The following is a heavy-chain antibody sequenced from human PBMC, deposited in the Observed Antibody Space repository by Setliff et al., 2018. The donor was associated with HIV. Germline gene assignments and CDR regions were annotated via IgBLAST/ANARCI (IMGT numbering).Heavy chain of an antibody. V-gene: IGHV1-69*13. CDR3: ASGIRGLIRTDYYYEMEV. D-gene: IGHD3-10*01. J-gene: IGHJ6*04. Sequence: SVKVPCKASGGTFGASGINWVRQAPGPGFEWMGTIILAFNVIKYAHKFQCIVTITADESAGTALMEMRILRSDDTAIYYCASGIRGLIRTDYYYEMEVWGKGTTVTVSS. CDR2: IILAFNVI. CDR1: GGTFGASG.